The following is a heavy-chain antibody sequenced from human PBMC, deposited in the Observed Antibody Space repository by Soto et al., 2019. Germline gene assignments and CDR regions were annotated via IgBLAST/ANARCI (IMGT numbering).Heavy chain of an antibody. CDR3: AKGARGDNLYYFDY. CDR2: ISWGSANI. V-gene: IGHV3-9*01. CDR1: GFTFDDYD. D-gene: IGHD5-18*01. J-gene: IGHJ4*02. Sequence: EVQLVESGGALVQPGRSLRLSCAASGFTFDDYDMYWVRQAPGKGLEWVSGISWGSANIAYADSVKGRFTISRDNVKNXLYXQXXXXXIXXTAXYXCAKGARGDNLYYFDYWGQGTLVAVSS.